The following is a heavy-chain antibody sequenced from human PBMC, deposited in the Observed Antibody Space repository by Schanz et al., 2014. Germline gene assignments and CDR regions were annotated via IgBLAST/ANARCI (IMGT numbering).Heavy chain of an antibody. CDR3: ARVGYGSGRSFDY. CDR1: GFSFDNYG. CDR2: IWYDGSKT. V-gene: IGHV3-33*01. D-gene: IGHD3-10*01. Sequence: QVQLVESGGGVVQPGRSLRLSCAASGFSFDNYGMHWVRQAPGKGLEWVGVIWYDGSKTYYADSVRGRFTISRDNAKNSLYLQMYSLRAEDTAVYYCARVGYGSGRSFDYWGQGTLVTVSS. J-gene: IGHJ4*02.